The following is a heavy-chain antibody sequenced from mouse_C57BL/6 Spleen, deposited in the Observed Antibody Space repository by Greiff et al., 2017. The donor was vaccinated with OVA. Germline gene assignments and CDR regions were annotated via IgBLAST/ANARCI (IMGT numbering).Heavy chain of an antibody. V-gene: IGHV1-15*01. J-gene: IGHJ3*01. CDR1: GYTFTDYE. CDR3: TRSSFYYDYDGFAY. Sequence: VQLQQSGAELVRPGASVTLSCKASGYTFTDYEMHWVKQTPVHGLEWIGAIDPETGGTAYNQKFKGKAILTADKSSSTAYMGLRSLTSEDSAVYYCTRSSFYYDYDGFAYWGQGTLVTVSA. D-gene: IGHD2-4*01. CDR2: IDPETGGT.